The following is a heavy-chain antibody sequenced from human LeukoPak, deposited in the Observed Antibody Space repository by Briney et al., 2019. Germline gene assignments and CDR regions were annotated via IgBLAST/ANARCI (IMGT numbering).Heavy chain of an antibody. Sequence: ASVKVSCKASGYSFTNYGITWVRQAPGQGLEWMGWISAYNGKTNYAQKFQGRVTMTTDTSTSTAYMDLRSLRSDDTAVYYCASFQLVPPHFDYWGQGTLVTVSS. D-gene: IGHD6-6*01. CDR1: GYSFTNYG. V-gene: IGHV1-18*04. CDR3: ASFQLVPPHFDY. CDR2: ISAYNGKT. J-gene: IGHJ4*02.